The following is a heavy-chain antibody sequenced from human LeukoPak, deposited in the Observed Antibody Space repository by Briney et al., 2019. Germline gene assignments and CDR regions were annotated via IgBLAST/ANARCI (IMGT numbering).Heavy chain of an antibody. J-gene: IGHJ3*02. CDR2: IIPILGIA. CDR1: GGTFSSYA. V-gene: IGHV1-69*10. CDR3: ATGSMIVVVQNAFDI. Sequence: GASVKVSCKASGGTFSSYAISWVRQAPGQGLEWMGGIIPILGIANYAQKFQGRVTITADKSTSTAYMELSSLRSEDTAVYYCATGSMIVVVQNAFDIWGQGTMVTVSS. D-gene: IGHD3-22*01.